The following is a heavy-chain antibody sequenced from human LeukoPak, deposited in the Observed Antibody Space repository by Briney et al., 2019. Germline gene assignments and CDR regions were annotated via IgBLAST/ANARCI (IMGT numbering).Heavy chain of an antibody. Sequence: GGSLRLSCEASGFTLSSYGMHWVRQAPGKGLEWVAILWYDGRTQHYADSVKGRFTISRDNAKNTLYLQVNSLRAKDTAVYYCASPDGYTFSWYAMDVWGKGTTVAVSS. CDR3: ASPDGYTFSWYAMDV. V-gene: IGHV3-33*01. D-gene: IGHD2-2*02. J-gene: IGHJ6*04. CDR1: GFTLSSYG. CDR2: LWYDGRTQ.